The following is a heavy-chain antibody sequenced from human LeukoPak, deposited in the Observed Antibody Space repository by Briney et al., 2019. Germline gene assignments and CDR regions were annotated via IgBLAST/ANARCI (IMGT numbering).Heavy chain of an antibody. J-gene: IGHJ4*02. CDR3: VSGGYKPDY. CDR1: GYTFTNYY. CDR2: ISPNSGAT. Sequence: ASVTVSCKGSGYTFTNYYMYWVRRAPGQGLEWMGWISPNSGATNYAQKFQGRVTMTRDTSISTVYMDLSRLTSDDTAVYYCVSGGYKPDYWGQGTLVTVSS. V-gene: IGHV1-2*02. D-gene: IGHD5-18*01.